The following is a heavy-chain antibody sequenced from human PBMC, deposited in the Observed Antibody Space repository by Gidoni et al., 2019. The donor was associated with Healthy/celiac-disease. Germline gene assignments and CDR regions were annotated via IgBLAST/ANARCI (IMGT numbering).Heavy chain of an antibody. CDR2: IYYSGST. CDR3: ARVGDGSGSWFDY. J-gene: IGHJ4*02. Sequence: QVQLQESGPGLVKPSQTLSLTCTVSGGTISSGGYYCSWIRQQPGKGLEWIGYIYYSGSTYYNPSLKSRVTISVDTSKNQFSLKLSSVTAADTAVYYCARVGDGSGSWFDYWGQGTLVTVSS. D-gene: IGHD3-10*01. V-gene: IGHV4-31*03. CDR1: GGTISSGGYY.